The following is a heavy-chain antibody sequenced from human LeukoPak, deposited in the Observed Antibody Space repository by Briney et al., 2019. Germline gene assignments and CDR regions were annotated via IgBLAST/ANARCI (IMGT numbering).Heavy chain of an antibody. CDR3: AKEPFTSGSNWFDP. V-gene: IGHV3-23*01. Sequence: PGGSLRLSCAASGFTFSNYAMSWIRQAPGKGLQWVSCISSSGDTTYYADSVKGRFTISRHTSKSTVYLQMNSLRADDTAVYYCAKEPFTSGSNWFDPWGQGTLVTVSS. CDR1: GFTFSNYA. D-gene: IGHD3-10*01. J-gene: IGHJ5*02. CDR2: ISSSGDTT.